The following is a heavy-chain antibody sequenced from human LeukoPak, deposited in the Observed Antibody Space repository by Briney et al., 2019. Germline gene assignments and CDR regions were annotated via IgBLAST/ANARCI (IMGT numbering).Heavy chain of an antibody. Sequence: PSETLSLTCAVYGGSFSGYYWSWIRQPAGKGLDWIGSIYYSGSTYYNPSLKSRVTISVDTSKNQFSLKLSSVTAADTAVYYCATSSGYYYGYFDYWGQGTLVTVSS. J-gene: IGHJ4*02. D-gene: IGHD3-22*01. CDR1: GGSFSGYY. V-gene: IGHV4-59*05. CDR2: IYYSGST. CDR3: ATSSGYYYGYFDY.